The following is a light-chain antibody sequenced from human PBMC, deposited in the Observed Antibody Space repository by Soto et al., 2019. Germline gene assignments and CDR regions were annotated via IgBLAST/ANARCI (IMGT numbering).Light chain of an antibody. Sequence: EIVLTQSPGTLSLSPGERATLSCRASQSVSSTYLAWCQQKPGQAPRLLIYGASTRATGIPDRFSGSGSGTDFTLTISSLEPEDFAVYYCQHRSNWPPTFTFGQGTRLEIK. V-gene: IGKV3D-20*02. CDR3: QHRSNWPPTFT. CDR2: GAS. CDR1: QSVSSTY. J-gene: IGKJ5*01.